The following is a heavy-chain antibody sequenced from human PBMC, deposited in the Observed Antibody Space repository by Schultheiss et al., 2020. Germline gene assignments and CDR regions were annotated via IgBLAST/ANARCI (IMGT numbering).Heavy chain of an antibody. J-gene: IGHJ4*02. D-gene: IGHD3-22*01. CDR1: GGSITSGGYY. CDR2: IYYSGST. V-gene: IGHV4-39*07. CDR3: ARLIGYYDSSGYYSYYFDY. Sequence: SETLSLTCTDSGGSITSGGYYWSWIRQPPGKGLEWIGSIYYSGSTYYNPSLKSRLTISVDTSKNQFSLKLSSVTAADTAVYYCARLIGYYDSSGYYSYYFDYWGQGTLVTVSS.